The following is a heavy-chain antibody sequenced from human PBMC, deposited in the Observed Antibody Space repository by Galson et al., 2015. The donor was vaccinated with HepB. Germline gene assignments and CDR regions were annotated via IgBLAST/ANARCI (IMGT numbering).Heavy chain of an antibody. CDR2: IIPILGIA. D-gene: IGHD2-2*01. CDR3: ARGVGYCSSTSCYDPYFVY. J-gene: IGHJ4*02. V-gene: IGHV1-69*04. CDR1: GGTFSSYA. Sequence: SVKVSCKASGGTFSSYAISWVRQAPGQGLEWMGRIIPILGIANYAQKFQGRVTITADKSTSTAYMELSSLRSEDTAVYYCARGVGYCSSTSCYDPYFVYWGQGTLLTVSS.